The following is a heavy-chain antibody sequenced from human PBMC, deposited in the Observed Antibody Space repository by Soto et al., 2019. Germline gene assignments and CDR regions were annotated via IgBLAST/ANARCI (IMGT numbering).Heavy chain of an antibody. Sequence: QVQLQQWGAGLLKPSETLSLTCAVYGGSFSGYYWSWIRQPPGKGLEWIGEINHSGSTNYNPSLKSRVTISVDTSKNQFSLKLSSVTAADTAVYYCASRYGDDLGASLVRDYWGQGTLVTVSS. V-gene: IGHV4-34*01. J-gene: IGHJ4*02. D-gene: IGHD4-17*01. CDR3: ASRYGDDLGASLVRDY. CDR1: GGSFSGYY. CDR2: INHSGST.